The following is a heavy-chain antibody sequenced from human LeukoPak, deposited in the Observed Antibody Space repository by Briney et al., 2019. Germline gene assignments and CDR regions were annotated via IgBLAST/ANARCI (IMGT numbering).Heavy chain of an antibody. CDR1: GYTFTGYY. V-gene: IGHV1-2*06. CDR3: ARLEPGARAFDI. J-gene: IGHJ3*02. CDR2: INPNSGGT. Sequence: ASVKVSCKASGYTFTGYYMHWVRQAPGQGLEWMGRINPNSGGTNYAQKLQGRVTMTTDTSTSTAYMELRSLRSDDTAVYYCARLEPGARAFDIWGQGTMVTVSS. D-gene: IGHD1-1*01.